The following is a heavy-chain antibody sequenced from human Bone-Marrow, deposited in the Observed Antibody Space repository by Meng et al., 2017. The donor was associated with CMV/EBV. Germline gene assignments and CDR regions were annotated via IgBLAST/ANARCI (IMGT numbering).Heavy chain of an antibody. CDR1: GFSLSTSGMC. J-gene: IGHJ4*02. CDR3: ARMTAYGSGSYYKSFESFDY. Sequence: SGPTLVKPTQTLTLTCTFSGFSLSTSGMCVSWVRQPPGKALEWLALIDWDDDKYYSTSLKTRLTITKDTSKNHVVLTMTNMDPVDTATYYCARMTAYGSGSYYKSFESFDYWGQGTLVTVSS. V-gene: IGHV2-70*20. D-gene: IGHD3-10*01. CDR2: IDWDDDK.